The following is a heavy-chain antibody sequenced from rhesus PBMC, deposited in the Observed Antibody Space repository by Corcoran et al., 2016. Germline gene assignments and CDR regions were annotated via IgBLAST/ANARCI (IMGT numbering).Heavy chain of an antibody. CDR2: ISPSSGNT. CDR3: AREGISSATGGLDS. J-gene: IGHJ6*01. D-gene: IGHD6-43*01. CDR1: GYIFTDYY. Sequence: QVQLVQSGAEEQKPGSSVKVSCKAYGYIFTDYYIHWLLQAPRAGLQWVGWISPSSGNTKYAQKFQGRVTMTRDTSTNTAYMELSSLRSEDTAMYYCAREGISSATGGLDSWGQGVVVTVSS. V-gene: IGHV1S2*01.